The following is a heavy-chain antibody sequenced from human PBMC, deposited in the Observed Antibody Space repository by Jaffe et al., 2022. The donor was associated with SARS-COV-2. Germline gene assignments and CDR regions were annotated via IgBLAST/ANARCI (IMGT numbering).Heavy chain of an antibody. Sequence: QVQLVESGGGVVQPGRSLRLSCAASGFTFSSYGMHWVRQAPGKGLEWVAVISYDGSNKYYADSVKGRFTISRDNSKNTLYLQMNSLRAEDTAVYYCAKDSGSYPLDAFDIWGQGTMVTVSS. J-gene: IGHJ3*02. D-gene: IGHD1-26*01. CDR2: ISYDGSNK. CDR1: GFTFSSYG. V-gene: IGHV3-30*18. CDR3: AKDSGSYPLDAFDI.